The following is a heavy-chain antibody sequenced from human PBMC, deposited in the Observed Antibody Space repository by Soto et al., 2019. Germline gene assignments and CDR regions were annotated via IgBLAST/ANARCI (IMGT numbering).Heavy chain of an antibody. CDR1: GGIFSNFA. CDR2: IIPTLGTP. Sequence: QVQLVQSGAEVKKPGSSVKVSCKASGGIFSNFAFNWMRQAPGQGLEWMGGIIPTLGTPHYAQKFLGRVTITVDESTRTVYMEMSSLTVEDTAVYYCARVGLGAYDYWGQGTLVIVSS. V-gene: IGHV1-69*01. J-gene: IGHJ4*02. CDR3: ARVGLGAYDY. D-gene: IGHD6-19*01.